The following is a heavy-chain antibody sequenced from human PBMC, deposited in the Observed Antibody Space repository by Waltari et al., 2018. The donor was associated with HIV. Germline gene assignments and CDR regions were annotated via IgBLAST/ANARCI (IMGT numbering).Heavy chain of an antibody. Sequence: IQLQQSGPGLMQPSQTLSLTCVISAGSVSSNTPPWPRIRQSPSRGLEWLGRTYYRKKWYHDYTVSLKTRMTLSADASKNQFSLELRSLTFDDSAMYYCAKGAFSGRTSGMFDYWGQGALVTVSS. V-gene: IGHV6-1*01. CDR2: TYYRKKWYH. CDR1: AGSVSSNTPP. J-gene: IGHJ4*02. CDR3: AKGAFSGRTSGMFDY. D-gene: IGHD3-10*01.